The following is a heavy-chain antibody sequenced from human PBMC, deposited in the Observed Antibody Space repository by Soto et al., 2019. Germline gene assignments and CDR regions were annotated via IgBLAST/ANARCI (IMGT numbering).Heavy chain of an antibody. CDR2: IVPLFRTT. V-gene: IGHV1-69*06. CDR1: GGTFSSYA. D-gene: IGHD6-13*01. CDR3: ARGGYSSTWSNLLDRSGLDV. Sequence: ASVKVSCKTSGGTFSSYAINWVRQAPGQGLEWMGGIVPLFRTTNYAQKFRGRVTITADTSTYTVYMELSELRSGDTAVYYCARGGYSSTWSNLLDRSGLDVWGQGTTVTVSS. J-gene: IGHJ6*02.